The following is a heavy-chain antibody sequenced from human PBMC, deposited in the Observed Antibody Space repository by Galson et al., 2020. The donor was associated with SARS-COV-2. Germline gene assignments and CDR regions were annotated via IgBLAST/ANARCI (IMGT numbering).Heavy chain of an antibody. Sequence: QAGGSLRLSCAGSGFIFSSYAMHWVRQAPGKGLEWVAVVSYDGSFKHYADSVKGRFTISRDNSKDTLYLQMSSLRADDTALYYCARGPHSDYGPRYFHYGLDVWGQGTTVTVSS. CDR1: GFIFSSYA. D-gene: IGHD4-17*01. J-gene: IGHJ6*02. V-gene: IGHV3-30-3*01. CDR2: VSYDGSFK. CDR3: ARGPHSDYGPRYFHYGLDV.